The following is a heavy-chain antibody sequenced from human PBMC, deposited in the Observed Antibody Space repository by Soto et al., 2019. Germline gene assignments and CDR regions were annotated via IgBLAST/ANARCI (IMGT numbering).Heavy chain of an antibody. CDR3: ARRKGQAAGTLGGYYYYGMDV. D-gene: IGHD6-13*01. V-gene: IGHV1-18*01. CDR1: GYTFTSYG. Sequence: QVQLVQSGAEVKKPGASVKVSCKASGYTFTSYGISWVRQAPGQGLEWMGWISAYNGNTNYAQKLQGRVTMTTDTSTSTAYMGLRSLRSDDTAVYYCARRKGQAAGTLGGYYYYGMDVWGQGTTVTVSS. CDR2: ISAYNGNT. J-gene: IGHJ6*02.